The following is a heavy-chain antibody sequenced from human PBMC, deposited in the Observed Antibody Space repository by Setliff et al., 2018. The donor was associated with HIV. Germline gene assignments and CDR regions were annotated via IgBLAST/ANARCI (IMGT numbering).Heavy chain of an antibody. J-gene: IGHJ3*02. D-gene: IGHD1-26*01. Sequence: ASVKVSCKASGYTLSNYYMHWVRQAPGQGLEWMGIINPSGGSTIYAQRFQGRVTMTRGTSTSTVCMDLRSLRSEDTAVYYCARVKSGRYPNDAFDIWGQGTMVTVSS. CDR1: GYTLSNYY. V-gene: IGHV1-46*01. CDR2: INPSGGST. CDR3: ARVKSGRYPNDAFDI.